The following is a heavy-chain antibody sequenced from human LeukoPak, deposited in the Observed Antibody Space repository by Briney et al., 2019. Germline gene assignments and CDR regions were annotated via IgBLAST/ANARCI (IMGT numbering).Heavy chain of an antibody. V-gene: IGHV3-74*01. CDR1: GFTFSSYW. Sequence: GGSLRLSCTASGFTFSSYWMHWVRQAPGRGLEGVSRVNTDGSSTTYADFVKGRFTISRDNAKNTLYLQVNSLRVEDTAVYYCARGEDYGDPYWGQGTLVTVSS. CDR3: ARGEDYGDPY. CDR2: VNTDGSST. D-gene: IGHD4-17*01. J-gene: IGHJ4*02.